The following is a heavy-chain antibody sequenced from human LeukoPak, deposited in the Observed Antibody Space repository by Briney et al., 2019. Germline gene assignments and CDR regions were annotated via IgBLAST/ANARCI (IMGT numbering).Heavy chain of an antibody. J-gene: IGHJ5*02. D-gene: IGHD3-22*01. CDR2: IYHSGIT. CDR3: ARGEYYDTSGDRKNWFGP. Sequence: SETLSLTCTVSDYSISSGYGYYWGWIRQPPGKGLEWIGNIYHSGITYYNHFNSSLKSRVTISIDTSKNQFSLRLTSVTAADTAVYYCARGEYYDTSGDRKNWFGPWGQGTLVTVSP. V-gene: IGHV4-38-2*02. CDR1: DYSISSGYGYY.